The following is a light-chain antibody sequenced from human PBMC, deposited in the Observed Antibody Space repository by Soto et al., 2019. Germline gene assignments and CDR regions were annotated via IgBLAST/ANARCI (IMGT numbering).Light chain of an antibody. J-gene: IGKJ1*01. CDR3: QQRGNWPWT. V-gene: IGKV3D-20*02. CDR1: QSISSNY. CDR2: DSS. Sequence: DSVMTQAPGTLSLSPLERPNLSCRSSQSISSNYLAWYQQKPGQAPRLLIYDSSNRATGIPARFSGSGSGTDFTLTISSLEPEDFAVYYCQQRGNWPWTFGQGTKVDIK.